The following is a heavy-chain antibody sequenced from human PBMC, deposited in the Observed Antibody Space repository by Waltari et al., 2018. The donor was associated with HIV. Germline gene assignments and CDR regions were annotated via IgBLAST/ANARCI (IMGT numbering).Heavy chain of an antibody. V-gene: IGHV4-34*01. J-gene: IGHJ4*02. D-gene: IGHD3-16*01. CDR1: GGSFSGYY. CDR3: ARILVVGVLRYDY. CDR2: INHSGST. Sequence: QVQLQQWGAGLLKPSATLSLTCAVYGGSFSGYYWSWIRQPPGKGLEWIGEINHSGSTNYNPSLKRRVTISVDTSKNQFSLKLSSVTAADTAVYYCARILVVGVLRYDYWGQGTLVTVSS.